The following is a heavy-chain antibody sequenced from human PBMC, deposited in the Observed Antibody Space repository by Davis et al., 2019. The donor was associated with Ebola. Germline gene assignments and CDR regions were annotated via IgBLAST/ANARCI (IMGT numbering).Heavy chain of an antibody. CDR2: INPNSGDT. J-gene: IGHJ6*02. CDR1: GYIFTGYY. D-gene: IGHD3-10*01. CDR3: ARDLSYSYYYHYYGMDV. Sequence: ASVKVSCKASGYIFTGYYMHWVRQAPGQGLEWMGWINPNSGDTIYAQKFQGRVTMTRDPSISTVYMELTSLRSDDTAVYYCARDLSYSYYYHYYGMDVWGQGTTVTVSS. V-gene: IGHV1-2*02.